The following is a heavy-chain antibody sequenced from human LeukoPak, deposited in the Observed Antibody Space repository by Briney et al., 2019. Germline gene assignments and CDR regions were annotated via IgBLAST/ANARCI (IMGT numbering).Heavy chain of an antibody. CDR2: IYYSGST. CDR3: ARIRVLWFGELLTIHSIFDY. J-gene: IGHJ4*02. D-gene: IGHD3-10*01. CDR1: GGSISSSSYY. V-gene: IGHV4-39*07. Sequence: PSETLSLTCTVSGGSISSSSYYWGWIRQPPGKGLEWIGSIYYSGSTYYNPSLKSRVTISVDTSKNQFSLKLSSVTAADTAVYYCARIRVLWFGELLTIHSIFDYWGQGTLVTVSS.